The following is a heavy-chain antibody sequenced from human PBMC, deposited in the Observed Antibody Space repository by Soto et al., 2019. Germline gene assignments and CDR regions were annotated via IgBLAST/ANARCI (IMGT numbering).Heavy chain of an antibody. CDR2: ISYDGSNK. J-gene: IGHJ4*02. Sequence: GGSLRLSCAASGFTFSSYGMHWVRQAPGKGLEWVAVISYDGSNKYYADSVKGRFTTSRDNSKNTLYLQMNSLRAEDTAVYYCAKDAPRSPAFDYWGQGTLVTVSS. CDR1: GFTFSSYG. CDR3: AKDAPRSPAFDY. V-gene: IGHV3-30*18. D-gene: IGHD2-2*01.